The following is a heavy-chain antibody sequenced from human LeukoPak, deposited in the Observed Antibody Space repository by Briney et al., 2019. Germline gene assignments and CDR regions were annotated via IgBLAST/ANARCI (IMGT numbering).Heavy chain of an antibody. CDR2: IRSKANSYAT. CDR3: TLSSGWYGGDY. J-gene: IGHJ4*02. D-gene: IGHD6-19*01. Sequence: GGSLRLSCAASGFTFSGSAMHWVRQASGKGLEWVGRIRSKANSYATAYAALVKGRFTISRDDSKNTAYLQMNSLKTEDTAVYYCTLSSGWYGGDYWGQGTLVTVSS. V-gene: IGHV3-73*01. CDR1: GFTFSGSA.